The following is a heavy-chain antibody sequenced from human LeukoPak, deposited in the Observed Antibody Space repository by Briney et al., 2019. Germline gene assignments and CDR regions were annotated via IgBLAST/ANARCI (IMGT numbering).Heavy chain of an antibody. V-gene: IGHV5-10-1*01. CDR1: GYSFTSYW. J-gene: IGHJ4*02. CDR2: IDPSDSFT. CDR3: ARPVGENCSATSCYRGAQYGY. D-gene: IGHD2-2*01. Sequence: AGGSLRLSCLGSGYSFTSYWISWVRQMPGKGLEWMGKIDPSDSFTKYSPSFQGHVTMSVDKSINTAFLHYSGLKASDTAIYYCARPVGENCSATSCYRGAQYGYWGQGTLVTVSS.